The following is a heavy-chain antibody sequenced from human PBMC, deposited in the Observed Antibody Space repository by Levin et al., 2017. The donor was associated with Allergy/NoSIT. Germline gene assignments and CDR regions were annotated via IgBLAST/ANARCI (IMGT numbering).Heavy chain of an antibody. CDR1: GFTFSSYW. V-gene: IGHV3-7*01. CDR3: AGDYSESFDL. D-gene: IGHD6-13*01. Sequence: GESLKISCAASGFTFSSYWMSWVRQAPGKGLEWVANIKQDGSEKYYVDSVKGRFTISRDNAKNSLYLQMNSLRAEDTAVYYCAGDYSESFDLWGRGTLVTVSS. CDR2: IKQDGSEK. J-gene: IGHJ2*01.